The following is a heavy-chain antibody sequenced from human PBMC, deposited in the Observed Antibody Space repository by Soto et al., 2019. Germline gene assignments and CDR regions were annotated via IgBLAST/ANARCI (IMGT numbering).Heavy chain of an antibody. Sequence: SETLSVTCTVSGGSISGYSWSWSRQPPGKGLEWIGNIYHSGSTYYNPSLKSRLTMSIDASKNQFSLRLSSVTAADTAVYYCARHFSVDYFDYWGQGALVTVS. V-gene: IGHV4-59*04. CDR2: IYHSGST. CDR1: GGSISGYS. J-gene: IGHJ4*02. CDR3: ARHFSVDYFDY.